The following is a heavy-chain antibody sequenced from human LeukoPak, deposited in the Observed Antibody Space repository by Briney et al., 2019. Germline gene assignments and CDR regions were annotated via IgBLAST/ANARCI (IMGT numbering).Heavy chain of an antibody. V-gene: IGHV4-39*07. J-gene: IGHJ5*02. CDR1: GGSISSSSYY. CDR2: IYYSGST. CDR3: ASGGIVVVPAAQLDYDFWSGYTNWFDP. Sequence: SETLSLTCTVSGGSISSSSYYWGWIRRPPGKGLEWIGSIYYSGSTYYNPSLKSRVTISVDTSKNQFSLKLSSVTAADTAVYYCASGGIVVVPAAQLDYDFWSGYTNWFDPWGQGTLVTVSS. D-gene: IGHD2-2*01.